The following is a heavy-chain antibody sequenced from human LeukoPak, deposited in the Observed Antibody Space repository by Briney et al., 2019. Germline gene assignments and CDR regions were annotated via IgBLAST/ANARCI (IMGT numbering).Heavy chain of an antibody. Sequence: SETLSLTCTVSGDSISSSSYYWGWIRQPPGKGLEWIGSIYYSGSTYFNPSLKSRVTISVDTSKNQFSLQLNSVTPEDTAVYYCARAGVLYNWNYFDYWGQGTLVTVSS. CDR2: IYYSGST. D-gene: IGHD1-20*01. J-gene: IGHJ4*02. V-gene: IGHV4-39*07. CDR3: ARAGVLYNWNYFDY. CDR1: GDSISSSSYY.